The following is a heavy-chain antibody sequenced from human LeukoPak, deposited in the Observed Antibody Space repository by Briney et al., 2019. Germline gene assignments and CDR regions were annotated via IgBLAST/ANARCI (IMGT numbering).Heavy chain of an antibody. V-gene: IGHV3-30*01. CDR2: ISYDGSHK. Sequence: GGSLRLSCAASGFTFNNYGVHWVRQAPGKGLEWVAVISYDGSHKYYADSVRGRFTISRDNSKNTVYLQMNSLRAEDTAVYYCARRASYYDSSGVDYWGQGTLVTVSS. CDR3: ARRASYYDSSGVDY. CDR1: GFTFNNYG. J-gene: IGHJ4*02. D-gene: IGHD3-22*01.